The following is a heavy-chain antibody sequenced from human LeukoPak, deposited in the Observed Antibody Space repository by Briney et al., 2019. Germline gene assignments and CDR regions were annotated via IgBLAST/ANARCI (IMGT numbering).Heavy chain of an antibody. V-gene: IGHV4-34*01. CDR2: INHSGST. CDR3: ASGGADQHGDWFDP. J-gene: IGHJ5*02. Sequence: PSETLSLTCAVYGGSFSGYYWSWIRQPPGKGLEWIGEINHSGSTNYNPSLKSRVTMSVDTSKNQFSLKLSSVTAADTAVYYCASGGADQHGDWFDPWGQGTLVTVSS. CDR1: GGSFSGYY. D-gene: IGHD3-10*01.